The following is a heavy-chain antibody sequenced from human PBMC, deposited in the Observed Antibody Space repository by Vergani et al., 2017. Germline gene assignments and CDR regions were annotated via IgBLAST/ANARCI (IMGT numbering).Heavy chain of an antibody. CDR1: GYSFTSYW. CDR2: IDPSDSYT. J-gene: IGHJ6*02. Sequence: EVQLVQSGAEVKKPGESLRISCKGSGYSFTSYWISWVRQMPGKGLEWMGRIDPSDSYTNYSPSFQGHVTISADKSISTAYLQWSSLKASDTAMYYCASPKEDSSSSDYYYYGMDVWGQGTTVTVSS. D-gene: IGHD6-6*01. CDR3: ASPKEDSSSSDYYYYGMDV. V-gene: IGHV5-10-1*03.